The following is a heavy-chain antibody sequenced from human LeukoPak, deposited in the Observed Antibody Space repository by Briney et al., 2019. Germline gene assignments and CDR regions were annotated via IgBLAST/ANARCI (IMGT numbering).Heavy chain of an antibody. D-gene: IGHD5-18*01. CDR1: GFTFSTYG. Sequence: GGSLRLSCVASGFTFSTYGMSWVRQAPGKGLEWVSAISGSGGSTYYADSVKGRFTISRDNAKNSLYLQMKSLRVEDTAVYYCARDEAETAVVNNWFDPWGQGTLVTVSS. J-gene: IGHJ5*02. CDR3: ARDEAETAVVNNWFDP. CDR2: ISGSGGST. V-gene: IGHV3-23*01.